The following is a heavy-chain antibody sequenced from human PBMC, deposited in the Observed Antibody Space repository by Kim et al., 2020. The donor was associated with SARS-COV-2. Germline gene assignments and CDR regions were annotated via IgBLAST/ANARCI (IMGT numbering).Heavy chain of an antibody. CDR3: ARTRGMDV. CDR2: GGST. J-gene: IGHJ6*02. Sequence: GGSTTIAQNFQGRVTMTRETSTSTDYMELSSLRLEDTGVYYCARTRGMDVWGQGTTVTVSS. V-gene: IGHV1-46*03.